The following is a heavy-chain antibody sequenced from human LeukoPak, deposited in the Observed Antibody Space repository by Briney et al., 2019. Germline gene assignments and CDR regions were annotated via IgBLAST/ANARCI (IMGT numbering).Heavy chain of an antibody. D-gene: IGHD6-13*01. CDR1: GGSFSGYY. J-gene: IGHJ4*02. CDR2: INHSGST. V-gene: IGHV4-34*01. Sequence: SETLSLTCAVYGGSFSGYYWSWIRQPPGXGLEWIGEINHSGSTNYNPSLKSRVTISVDTSKNQFSLKLSSVTAADTAVYYCARGPIAAAGTPVGPFDYWGQGTLVTVSS. CDR3: ARGPIAAAGTPVGPFDY.